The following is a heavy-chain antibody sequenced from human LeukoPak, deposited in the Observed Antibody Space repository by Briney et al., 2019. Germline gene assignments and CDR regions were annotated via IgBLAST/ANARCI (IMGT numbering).Heavy chain of an antibody. CDR2: ISGSGGST. V-gene: IGHV3-23*01. D-gene: IGHD6-6*01. CDR3: AKDPDSSSYYYYGMDV. CDR1: GFTFSTYV. J-gene: IGHJ6*02. Sequence: PGGSLRLSCAASGFTFSTYVVNWVRQAPGKGLEWVSTISGSGGSTYYADSVKGRFTISRDNSKNTLYLQMNSLRAEDTAVYYCAKDPDSSSYYYYGMDVWGQGTTVTVSS.